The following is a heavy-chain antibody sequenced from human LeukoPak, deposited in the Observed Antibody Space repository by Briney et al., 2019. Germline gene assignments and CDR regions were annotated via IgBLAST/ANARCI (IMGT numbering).Heavy chain of an antibody. CDR3: ASLLVGATVRGAFDI. J-gene: IGHJ3*02. Sequence: KPSETLSLTCTVSGGSISNYYWSWIRQPPGEGLEWIGYIYYSGSTNYNPSLKSRVTISVDTSKNQFSLKLSSVTAADTAVYYCASLLVGATVRGAFDIWGQGTMVTVSS. CDR2: IYYSGST. CDR1: GGSISNYY. V-gene: IGHV4-59*01. D-gene: IGHD1-26*01.